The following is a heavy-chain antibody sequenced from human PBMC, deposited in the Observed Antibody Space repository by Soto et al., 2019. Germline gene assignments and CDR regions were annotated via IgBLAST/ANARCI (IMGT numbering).Heavy chain of an antibody. V-gene: IGHV1-18*01. CDR1: GYTFTSYA. Sequence: QVQLVQSGAEVKKPGASVKVSCKASGYTFTSYAISWVRQAPGQGLEWMGWISAYNGNTNYAQKPRCRVTMTTDTSTSTAYREQRSLRTDDTAGEYCESEEPPQDYWGQGTLVTVSP. J-gene: IGHJ4*02. CDR3: ESEEPPQDY. CDR2: ISAYNGNT.